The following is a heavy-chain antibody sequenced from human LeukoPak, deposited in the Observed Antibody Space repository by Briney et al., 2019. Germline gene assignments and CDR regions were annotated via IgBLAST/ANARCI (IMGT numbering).Heavy chain of an antibody. Sequence: PGGSLRLSCAASGFTFSGNWMHWVRQAPGKGLVWVSHISTDGRTITYADFVKGRFTISRDNAKNTLYLQMNSLRVEDTALYYCVRGQATAWGLDYWGQGTLVTVSS. V-gene: IGHV3-74*03. CDR2: ISTDGRTI. CDR1: GFTFSGNW. CDR3: VRGQATAWGLDY. D-gene: IGHD6-13*01. J-gene: IGHJ4*02.